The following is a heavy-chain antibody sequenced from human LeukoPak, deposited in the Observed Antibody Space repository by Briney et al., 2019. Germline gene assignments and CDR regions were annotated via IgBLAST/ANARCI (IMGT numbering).Heavy chain of an antibody. CDR2: IKQDGSDR. Sequence: GGSLRLSCAASGFTFSSYAMSWVRQAPGKGLEWVANIKQDGSDRYYVDSVKGRFTISRDNAKNSLYLQMISLRAEDTAVYYCARLFYGDYVGYWGQGTLVTVSS. D-gene: IGHD4-17*01. J-gene: IGHJ4*02. CDR1: GFTFSSYA. V-gene: IGHV3-7*01. CDR3: ARLFYGDYVGY.